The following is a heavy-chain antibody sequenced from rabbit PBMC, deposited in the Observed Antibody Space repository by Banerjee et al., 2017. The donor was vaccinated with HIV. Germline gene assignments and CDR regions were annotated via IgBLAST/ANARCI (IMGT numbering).Heavy chain of an antibody. V-gene: IGHV1S43*01. J-gene: IGHJ4*01. D-gene: IGHD7-1*01. CDR1: GFDFSRYY. CDR2: IDPVIGNT. CDR3: ARDGYAGYIGYGYYFNL. Sequence: QEQLKESGGGLVQPGGSLKLSCKASGFDFSRYYMSWVRQAPGMGLEWIGYIDPVIGNTYYATWVNGRFTISRSTSLNTVDLKMTSLTAADTATYFCARDGYAGYIGYGYYFNLWGPGTLVTVS.